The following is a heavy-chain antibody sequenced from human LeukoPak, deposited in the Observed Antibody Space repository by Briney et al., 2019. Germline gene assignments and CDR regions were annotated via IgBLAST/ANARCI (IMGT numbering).Heavy chain of an antibody. J-gene: IGHJ4*02. D-gene: IGHD2/OR15-2a*01. V-gene: IGHV4-59*01. Sequence: PSETLSLTCTVSGGSISSYYWSWIRQPPGKGLEWIGYIYYSGSTNYNPPLKSRVTISVDTSKNQFSLKLSSVTAADTAVYYCARAVSMALFDYWGQGTLVTVSS. CDR3: ARAVSMALFDY. CDR2: IYYSGST. CDR1: GGSISSYY.